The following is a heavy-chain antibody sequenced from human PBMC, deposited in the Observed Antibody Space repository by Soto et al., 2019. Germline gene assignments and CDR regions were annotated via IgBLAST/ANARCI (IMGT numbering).Heavy chain of an antibody. Sequence: SQSRSCAASGFTFSSYAMHWVRQAPGKGLEWVAVISYDGSNKYYADSVKGRFTISRDNSKNTLYLQMNSLRAEDTAVYYCAKMGATPFHYWGQGTLVTVSS. CDR2: ISYDGSNK. CDR1: GFTFSSYA. D-gene: IGHD1-26*01. J-gene: IGHJ4*02. CDR3: AKMGATPFHY. V-gene: IGHV3-30-3*02.